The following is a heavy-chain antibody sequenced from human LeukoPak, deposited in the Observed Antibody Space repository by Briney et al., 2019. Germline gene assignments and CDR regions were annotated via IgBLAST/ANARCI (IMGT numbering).Heavy chain of an antibody. CDR1: GFTFSGYD. CDR2: ISIGGDT. Sequence: PGGSLRLSCAASGFTFSGYDMHWVRQGPGQGLEWVAAISIGGDTYYPGSVKGRFTISRENAKNSFYLQMNSLRAGDTSIYYCARAHVGWGLAFDIWGQGTVVIVPS. CDR3: ARAHVGWGLAFDI. D-gene: IGHD3-16*01. V-gene: IGHV3-13*01. J-gene: IGHJ3*02.